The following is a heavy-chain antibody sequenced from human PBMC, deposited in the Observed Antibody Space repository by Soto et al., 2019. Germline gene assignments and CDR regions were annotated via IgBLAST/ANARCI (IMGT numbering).Heavy chain of an antibody. CDR3: AKDRLVSYSSSWENDAFDI. CDR2: ISWNSGSI. V-gene: IGHV3-9*01. CDR1: GFTFDDYA. D-gene: IGHD6-13*01. J-gene: IGHJ3*02. Sequence: EVQLVESGGGLVQPGRSLRLSCAASGFTFDDYAMHWVRQAPGKGLEWVSGISWNSGSIGYADSVKGRFTISRDNAKNSLYLQMNSLRAEDTALYYCAKDRLVSYSSSWENDAFDIWGQGTMVTVSS.